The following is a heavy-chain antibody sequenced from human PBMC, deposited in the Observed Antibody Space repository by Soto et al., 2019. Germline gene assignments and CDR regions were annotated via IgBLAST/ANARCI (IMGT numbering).Heavy chain of an antibody. Sequence: GGSLRLSCAASGFTFRSYAISWVRQAPGKGLEWLSGVHGSGENRYYGDSVKGRFTISRDNSKKTLYLQMTSIRVEDTAIYFCVKPGGSASCWGQGTLVTVSS. CDR2: VHGSGENR. J-gene: IGHJ4*02. V-gene: IGHV3-23*01. CDR1: GFTFRSYA. D-gene: IGHD1-1*01. CDR3: VKPGGSASC.